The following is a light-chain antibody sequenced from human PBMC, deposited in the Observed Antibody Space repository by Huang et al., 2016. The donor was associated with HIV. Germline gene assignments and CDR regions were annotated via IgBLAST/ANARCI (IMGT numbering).Light chain of an antibody. CDR1: QGIRNS. V-gene: IGKV1-NL1*01. J-gene: IGKJ4*01. CDR2: SAS. Sequence: DIQMTQSPSSLSASVGDRVTITCRASQGIRNSLAWYQQKPGKAPKLLLFSASRLESGVPSRFSGSVSETDYTLTISSLQPTDFATYYGQQYYSTPLTVGGGTKVEIK. CDR3: QQYYSTPLT.